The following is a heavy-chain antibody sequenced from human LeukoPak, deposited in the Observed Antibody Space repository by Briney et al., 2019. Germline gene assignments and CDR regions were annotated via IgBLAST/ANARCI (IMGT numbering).Heavy chain of an antibody. CDR3: ARDLGSSGWYLEVGGSGEDQYYYFDY. Sequence: SETLSLTCTVSGGSISSSSYYWGWIRQPPGKGLEWIGSIYYSGSTYYNPSLKSRVTISVDTSKNQFSLKLSSVTAADTAVYYCARDLGSSGWYLEVGGSGEDQYYYFDYWGQGTLVTVSS. CDR2: IYYSGST. D-gene: IGHD6-19*01. CDR1: GGSISSSSYY. V-gene: IGHV4-39*02. J-gene: IGHJ4*02.